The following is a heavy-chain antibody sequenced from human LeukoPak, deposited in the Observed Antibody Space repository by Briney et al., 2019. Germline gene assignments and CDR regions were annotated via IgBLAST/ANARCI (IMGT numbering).Heavy chain of an antibody. Sequence: SVKVSCKASGGTFSSYAISWVRQAPGQGLEWMGGIIPIFGTANYAQKFQGRVTITADESTSTAYMELSSLRSEDTAVYYCARVRDQYSSSWYWFSQHWGQGTLVTVSS. CDR3: ARVRDQYSSSWYWFSQH. V-gene: IGHV1-69*01. D-gene: IGHD6-13*01. CDR1: GGTFSSYA. J-gene: IGHJ1*01. CDR2: IIPIFGTA.